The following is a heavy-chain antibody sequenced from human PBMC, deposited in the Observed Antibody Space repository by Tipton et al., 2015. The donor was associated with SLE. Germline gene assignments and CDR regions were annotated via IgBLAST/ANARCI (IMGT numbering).Heavy chain of an antibody. D-gene: IGHD1-26*01. CDR3: ARDLAGGSSARDY. J-gene: IGHJ4*02. V-gene: IGHV3-21*01. Sequence: SLRLSCAASGFTFSRYSMSWVRQAPGKGLEWVSSISSSSSYIYYADSVKGRFTISRDNAKNSLYLQMNSLRAEDTAVYYCARDLAGGSSARDYWGQGTLVTVSS. CDR1: GFTFSRYS. CDR2: ISSSSSYI.